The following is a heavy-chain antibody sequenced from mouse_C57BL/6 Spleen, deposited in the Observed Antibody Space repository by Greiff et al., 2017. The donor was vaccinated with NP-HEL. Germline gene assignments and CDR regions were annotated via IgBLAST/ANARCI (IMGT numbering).Heavy chain of an antibody. J-gene: IGHJ1*03. CDR1: GYTFTSYW. CDR3: ARRADSHWYFDV. D-gene: IGHD2-12*01. CDR2: IHPNSGST. V-gene: IGHV1-64*01. Sequence: VKLQQPGAELVKPGASVKLSCKASGYTFTSYWMHWVKQRPGQGLEWIGMIHPNSGSTNYNEKVKSKATLTVDKSSSTAYMQLSSLTSEDSAVYYCARRADSHWYFDVWGTGTTVTVSA.